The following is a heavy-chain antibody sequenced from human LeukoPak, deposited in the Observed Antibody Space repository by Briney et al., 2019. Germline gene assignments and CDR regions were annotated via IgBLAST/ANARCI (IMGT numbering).Heavy chain of an antibody. CDR2: IKSNGRTT. CDR1: GFTFSNYW. Sequence: PGGSLRLSCAASGFTFSNYWMHWVRQAPGKGLVWVSSIKSNGRTTSYADSVKGRFTISRDNAKNTLYLQMNSLRVEDTAVYYCARGGRLDGYNGIVDNWGQGTLVTVSS. J-gene: IGHJ4*02. CDR3: ARGGRLDGYNGIVDN. V-gene: IGHV3-74*01. D-gene: IGHD5-24*01.